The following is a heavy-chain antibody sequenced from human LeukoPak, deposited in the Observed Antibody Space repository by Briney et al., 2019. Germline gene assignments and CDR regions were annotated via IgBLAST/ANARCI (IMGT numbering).Heavy chain of an antibody. CDR3: ARPLSSSSFYYYYGMDV. J-gene: IGHJ6*02. Sequence: SETLSLTCAVYGRSFSGYYWSWIRQPPGEGLEWIGEINHSGSTNYNPSLKSRVTISVDTSKNQFSLKLSSVTAADTAVYYCARPLSSSSFYYYYGMDVWGQGTTVTVSS. D-gene: IGHD6-6*01. V-gene: IGHV4-34*01. CDR1: GRSFSGYY. CDR2: INHSGST.